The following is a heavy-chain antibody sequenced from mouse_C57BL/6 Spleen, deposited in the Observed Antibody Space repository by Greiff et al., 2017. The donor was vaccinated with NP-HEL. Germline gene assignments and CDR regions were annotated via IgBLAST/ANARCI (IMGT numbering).Heavy chain of an antibody. CDR1: GYSITSGYD. CDR2: ISYSGSP. J-gene: IGHJ4*01. V-gene: IGHV3-1*01. Sequence: EVQRVESGPGMVKPSQSLSLTCTVTGYSITSGYDWHWIRHFPGNKLEWMGYISYSGSPNYNPSLKSRISITHDTSKNQFFLKLNSETTEDTATYSCARGGALYYYGSNHAMDYWGQGTSVTVSS. CDR3: ARGGALYYYGSNHAMDY. D-gene: IGHD1-1*01.